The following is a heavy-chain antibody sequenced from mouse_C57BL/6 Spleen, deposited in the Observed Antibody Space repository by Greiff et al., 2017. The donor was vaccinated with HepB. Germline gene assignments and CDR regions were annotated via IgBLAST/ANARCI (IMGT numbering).Heavy chain of an antibody. CDR2: IDPSDSYT. V-gene: IGHV1-50*01. J-gene: IGHJ2*01. CDR1: GYTFTSYW. D-gene: IGHD1-1*01. CDR3: ARGNYYGSSY. Sequence: VKLMESGAELVKPGASVKLSCKASGYTFTSYWMQWVKQRPGQGLEWIGGIDPSDSYTNYNQKVKGKGTLTVDTSSSTAYMQLSSLTSEDSAVCYCARGNYYGSSYWGQGTTLTVSS.